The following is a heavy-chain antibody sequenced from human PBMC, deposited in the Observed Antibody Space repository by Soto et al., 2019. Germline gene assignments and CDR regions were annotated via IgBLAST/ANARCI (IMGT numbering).Heavy chain of an antibody. J-gene: IGHJ6*02. V-gene: IGHV4-39*01. CDR3: ARPGADFWSGSYYYDGMDF. D-gene: IGHD3-3*01. Sequence: PSETLSLTCTVSGGSISSSNNYWGWIRQPPGKGLEWIGSIYYSVHTYYNPSLKSRVTMSVDTSKNQFSLKLSSVTAADTAVYYCARPGADFWSGSYYYDGMDFWGQGTTVTVSS. CDR1: GGSISSSNNY. CDR2: IYYSVHT.